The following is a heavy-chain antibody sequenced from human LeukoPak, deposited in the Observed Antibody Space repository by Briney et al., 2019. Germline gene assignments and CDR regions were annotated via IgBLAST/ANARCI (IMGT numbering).Heavy chain of an antibody. V-gene: IGHV3-15*01. J-gene: IGHJ4*02. CDR2: IKSKTDGGTT. CDR3: TTDPVQNYCSGGSCYPGVY. D-gene: IGHD2-15*01. CDR1: GFTFSTYG. Sequence: GGSLRLSCAASGFTFSTYGMSWVRQAPGKGLEWVGRIKSKTDGGTTDYAAPVKGRFTISRDDSKNTLYLQMNSLKTEDTAVYYCTTDPVQNYCSGGSCYPGVYWGQGTLVTVSS.